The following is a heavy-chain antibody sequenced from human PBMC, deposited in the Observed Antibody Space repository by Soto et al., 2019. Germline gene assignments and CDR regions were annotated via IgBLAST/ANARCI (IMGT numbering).Heavy chain of an antibody. J-gene: IGHJ1*01. D-gene: IGHD2-15*01. Sequence: GGSLRLSCAASGFTFSSYGMHWVRPAPGKGLEWVAVISYDGSNKYYADSVKGRFTISRDNSKNTLYLQMNSLRAEDTAVYYCAKDGVVASAEYFQHWGQGTLVTVSS. V-gene: IGHV3-30*18. CDR3: AKDGVVASAEYFQH. CDR2: ISYDGSNK. CDR1: GFTFSSYG.